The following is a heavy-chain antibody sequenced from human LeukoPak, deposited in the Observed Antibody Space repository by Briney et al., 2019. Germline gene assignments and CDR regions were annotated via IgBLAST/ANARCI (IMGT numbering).Heavy chain of an antibody. CDR2: ITPIFDTA. CDR3: ASTPNGLRFVERRGDYYYIDV. Sequence: ASVKVSCKASGGTFNNYAINWVRQAPGQGLEWMGGITPIFDTANYAQRFQGRVTITADESTSTAYMELSSLRSEDTAVYYCASTPNGLRFVERRGDYYYIDVWGKGTTVTVSS. D-gene: IGHD3-3*01. V-gene: IGHV1-69*13. J-gene: IGHJ6*03. CDR1: GGTFNNYA.